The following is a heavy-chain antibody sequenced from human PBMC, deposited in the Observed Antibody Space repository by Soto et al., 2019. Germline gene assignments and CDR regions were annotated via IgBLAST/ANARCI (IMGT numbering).Heavy chain of an antibody. Sequence: EAQLVESGGGLVQPGGSLRLSCAASGFTFSSYWMSWVRQAPGKGLEWVANIKQDGSEKYYVDSVKGRFTISRDNAKNSLYLQMNSLRAEDTAVYYCARVLFEQWLNFDYWGQGTLVTVSS. J-gene: IGHJ4*02. D-gene: IGHD6-19*01. V-gene: IGHV3-7*05. CDR2: IKQDGSEK. CDR3: ARVLFEQWLNFDY. CDR1: GFTFSSYW.